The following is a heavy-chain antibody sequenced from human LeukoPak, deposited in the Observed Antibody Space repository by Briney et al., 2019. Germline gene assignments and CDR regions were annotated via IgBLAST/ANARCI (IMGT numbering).Heavy chain of an antibody. J-gene: IGHJ5*02. Sequence: PGGSLRLSCAASGFTFSSYAMHWVRQAPGKGLEWVAVISYDGSNKYYADSVKGRFTISRDNSKNTLYLQMNSLRAEDTAVYYCAKGPEPIPANWFDPWGQGTLVTVSS. CDR3: AKGPEPIPANWFDP. V-gene: IGHV3-30-3*01. CDR2: ISYDGSNK. CDR1: GFTFSSYA.